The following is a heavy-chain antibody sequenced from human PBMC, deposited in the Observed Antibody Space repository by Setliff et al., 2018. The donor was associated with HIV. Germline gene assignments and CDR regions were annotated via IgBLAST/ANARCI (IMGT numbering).Heavy chain of an antibody. J-gene: IGHJ4*02. Sequence: SETLSLTCIVSGGSINSTSYYWGWIRQPPGQGLEWIGSSYYSGDTFYNTSLKTRITISVDTSKNHLSLKVSSLTAADTAVYYCARAPYYDYRGLAVYYFDYWGQGTLVTVSS. CDR2: SYYSGDT. CDR1: GGSINSTSYY. D-gene: IGHD3-22*01. V-gene: IGHV4-39*07. CDR3: ARAPYYDYRGLAVYYFDY.